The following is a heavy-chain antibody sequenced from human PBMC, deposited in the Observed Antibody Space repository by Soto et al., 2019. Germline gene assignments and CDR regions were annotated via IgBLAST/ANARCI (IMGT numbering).Heavy chain of an antibody. CDR1: GYTLTELS. CDR3: ARRGAMYYYDSSGYHYYYYGMDV. Sequence: GASVKVSCKVSGYTLTELSMHWVRQAPGKGLEWMGGFDPEDGETIYAQKFQGRVTMTEDTSTDTAYMELSSLRSEDTAVYYCARRGAMYYYDSSGYHYYYYGMDVWGQGTTVTVSS. D-gene: IGHD3-22*01. CDR2: FDPEDGET. J-gene: IGHJ6*02. V-gene: IGHV1-24*01.